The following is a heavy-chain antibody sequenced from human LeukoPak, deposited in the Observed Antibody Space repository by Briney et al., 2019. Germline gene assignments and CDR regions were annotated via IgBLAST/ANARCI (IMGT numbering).Heavy chain of an antibody. CDR3: ARGDFCSKSNCYLRPMDV. Sequence: SSETLSLTCTVSGGSISDYYWNWIRQPPGKGLEWIGYIYYSGSTTHNPSLKSRVTMSVNTAKNQFSLKLRSVTAADTAVYYCARGDFCSKSNCYLRPMDVWGKGTTVTVSS. CDR1: GGSISDYY. J-gene: IGHJ6*03. D-gene: IGHD3-3*01. V-gene: IGHV4-59*01. CDR2: IYYSGST.